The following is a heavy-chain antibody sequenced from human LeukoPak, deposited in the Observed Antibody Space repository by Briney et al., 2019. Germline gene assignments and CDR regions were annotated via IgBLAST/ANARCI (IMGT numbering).Heavy chain of an antibody. V-gene: IGHV4-59*01. CDR3: ARELSSGWLDY. J-gene: IGHJ4*02. D-gene: IGHD6-19*01. Sequence: SETLSLTCTVFGGSISNNYWSWIRQLPGKGLEWIGYISYSGSTNYNPSLKSRATISADTSNNQFSLRLSSVTAADTAVYYCARELSSGWLDYWGQGILVTVSS. CDR2: ISYSGST. CDR1: GGSISNNY.